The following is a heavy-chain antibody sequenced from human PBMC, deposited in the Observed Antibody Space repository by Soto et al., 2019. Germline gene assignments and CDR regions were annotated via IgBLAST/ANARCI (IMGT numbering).Heavy chain of an antibody. CDR3: ARTPRYCSGGSCYPWAFDV. CDR1: ALSLNKGGMC. Sequence: TMVNPTQTLTLNITLSALSLNKGGMCVSWIRQPPGKALEWIARIDWDDDKYYRRTLKTRLSISKDPSKNQVVLTMTNMDPVDTATYYCARTPRYCSGGSCYPWAFDVWGQGTEVTVSS. D-gene: IGHD2-15*01. J-gene: IGHJ3*01. CDR2: IDWDDDK. V-gene: IGHV2-70*10.